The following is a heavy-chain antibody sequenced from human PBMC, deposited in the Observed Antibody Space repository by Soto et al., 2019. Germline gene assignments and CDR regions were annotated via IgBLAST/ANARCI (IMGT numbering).Heavy chain of an antibody. CDR3: ARGYDEYYYYGMDV. Sequence: QVQLVQSGAEVKKPGSSVKVSCNASGGSFSSYAISWGRQAPGQGLEWMGGIIPIFGTANYAQKFQGRVTITADESTSTAYMELSSLRSEDTAVSYCARGYDEYYYYGMDVWGQGTTVTVSS. CDR2: IIPIFGTA. CDR1: GGSFSSYA. J-gene: IGHJ6*02. V-gene: IGHV1-69*01. D-gene: IGHD3-3*01.